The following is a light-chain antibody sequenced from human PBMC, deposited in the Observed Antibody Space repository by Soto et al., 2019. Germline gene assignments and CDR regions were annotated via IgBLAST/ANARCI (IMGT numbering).Light chain of an antibody. CDR3: SSYAGSNNLV. J-gene: IGLJ2*01. CDR1: SSDVGGYNY. CDR2: EVS. V-gene: IGLV2-8*01. Sequence: QLVLTQPPSASGSPGQSVTISCTGTSSDVGGYNYVSWYQQHPGKAPKLMIYEVSKRPSGVPDRFSGSKSGNTASLTVSGLQAEDEADYYCSSYAGSNNLVFGGGTSSPS.